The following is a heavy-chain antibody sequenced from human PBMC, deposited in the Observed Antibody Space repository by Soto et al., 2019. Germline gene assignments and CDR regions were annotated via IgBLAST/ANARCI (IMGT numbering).Heavy chain of an antibody. Sequence: QLQLQESGSGLVNPSQTLSLTCAVSGGSISSGGYSWSWIRQPPGKGLEWIGYIYHSGSTYYNPSLESRVTISVDRSKNQFSLKLSSVTAADTAVYYCARAGGLGAVAADYWGQGTLVTVSS. D-gene: IGHD6-19*01. J-gene: IGHJ4*02. CDR1: GGSISSGGYS. V-gene: IGHV4-30-2*01. CDR2: IYHSGST. CDR3: ARAGGLGAVAADY.